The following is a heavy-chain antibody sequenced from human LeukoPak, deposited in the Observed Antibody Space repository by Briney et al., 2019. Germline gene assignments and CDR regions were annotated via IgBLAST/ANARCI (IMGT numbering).Heavy chain of an antibody. CDR3: ARDRQGGYSGSYYGGY. D-gene: IGHD1-26*01. CDR1: GYTFTSYY. J-gene: IGHJ4*02. V-gene: IGHV1-46*01. CDR2: INPSGGST. Sequence: ASVKVSFKASGYTFTSYYMHWVRQAPGQGLEWMGIINPSGGSTSYAQKFQGRVTMTRDTSTSTVYMELSSLRSEDTAVYYCARDRQGGYSGSYYGGYWGQGTLVTVSS.